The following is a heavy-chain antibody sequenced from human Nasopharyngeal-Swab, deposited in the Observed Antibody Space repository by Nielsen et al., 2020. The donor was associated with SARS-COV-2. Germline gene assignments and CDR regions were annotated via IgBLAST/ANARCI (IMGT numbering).Heavy chain of an antibody. V-gene: IGHV5-51*01. Sequence: GESLKISCKGSGYSFTSYWIGWVRQMPGKGLEWMGIIYPGDSDTRYSPSFQGQVTISADKSISTAYLQWSSLKASDTAMYYCASGTIGWFGELLSAPWGQETLVTVSS. CDR3: ASGTIGWFGELLSAP. CDR1: GYSFTSYW. D-gene: IGHD3-10*01. J-gene: IGHJ5*02. CDR2: IYPGDSDT.